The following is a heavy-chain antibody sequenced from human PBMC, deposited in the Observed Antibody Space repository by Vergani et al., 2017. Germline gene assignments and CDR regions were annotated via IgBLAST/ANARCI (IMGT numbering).Heavy chain of an antibody. J-gene: IGHJ6*03. V-gene: IGHV3-23*01. Sequence: EVQLLESGGGLVQPGGSLRLSCAASGFTFSSYAMSWVRQAPGKGLEWVSAISGSGGSTYNADSVKGRFTISRDNSKNTLYLQLNSLRAEDTAVYYCARDEHGYCSSTSCYYYYYMDVWGKGTTVTVSS. CDR2: ISGSGGST. CDR1: GFTFSSYA. D-gene: IGHD2-2*03. CDR3: ARDEHGYCSSTSCYYYYYMDV.